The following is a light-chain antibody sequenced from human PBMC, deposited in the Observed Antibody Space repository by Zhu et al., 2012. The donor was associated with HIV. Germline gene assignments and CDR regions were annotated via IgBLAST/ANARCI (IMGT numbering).Light chain of an antibody. V-gene: IGKV3-20*01. CDR1: QSVSSSY. CDR2: GAS. CDR3: QQYGTSPFT. J-gene: IGKJ2*01. Sequence: EIVLTQSPGTLSLSPGERATLSCRASQSVSSSYLAWYQQKPGQAPRLLFYGASNRATGIPDRFSASGSGTDFTLTINRLEPEDLAVYFCQQYGTSPFTFGQGTKLEIK.